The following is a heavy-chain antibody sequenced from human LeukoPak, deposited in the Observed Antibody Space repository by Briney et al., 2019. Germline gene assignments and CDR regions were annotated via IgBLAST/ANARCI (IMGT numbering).Heavy chain of an antibody. CDR3: ARQGDDHYEYYFDY. V-gene: IGHV4-4*09. Sequence: PSETLSLTCAVSGGSISSYYWSWIRQPPGKGLEWIGYIYTSGSTNYNPSLKSRVTISVDTSKNQFSLKLSSVTAADTAVYYCARQGDDHYEYYFDYWGQGTLVTVSS. CDR2: IYTSGST. D-gene: IGHD3-22*01. CDR1: GGSISSYY. J-gene: IGHJ4*02.